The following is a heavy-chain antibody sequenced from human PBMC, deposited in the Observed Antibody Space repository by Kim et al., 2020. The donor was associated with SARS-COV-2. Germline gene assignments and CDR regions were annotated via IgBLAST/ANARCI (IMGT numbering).Heavy chain of an antibody. CDR1: EFSFSNYN. CDR3: ARETTWGFNAFDL. Sequence: VGSLRLSCEASEFSFSNYNMNWVRQAPGKGLEWVSSIGSSGAYIYYADSVKGRFTISRENARNSLYLQLNSLRVEDTAVYYCARETTWGFNAFDLWGQGT. V-gene: IGHV3-21*01. D-gene: IGHD7-27*01. J-gene: IGHJ3*01. CDR2: IGSSGAYI.